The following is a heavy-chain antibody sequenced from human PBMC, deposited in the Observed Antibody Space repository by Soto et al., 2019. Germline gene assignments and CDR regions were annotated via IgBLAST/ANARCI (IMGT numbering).Heavy chain of an antibody. J-gene: IGHJ1*01. D-gene: IGHD4-17*01. V-gene: IGHV3-11*01. CDR2: ISGPGNSV. CDR3: ARGTTDYVV. Sequence: QLSLVESGGGLVRPGGSLRLSCAASGFTFSDFYMSWIRQTPGKGLEWVSYISGPGNSVDYGDSVKGRFIISRDNAKNSLFLQMSGLRPDDSGIYYCARGTTDYVVWGQGTQVSVSS. CDR1: GFTFSDFY.